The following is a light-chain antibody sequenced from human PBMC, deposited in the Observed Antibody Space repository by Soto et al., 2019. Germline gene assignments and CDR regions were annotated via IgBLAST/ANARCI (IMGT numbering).Light chain of an antibody. CDR2: RVS. J-gene: IGKJ1*01. V-gene: IGKV2-30*01. CDR1: QSLLYNDGSTY. Sequence: DVLMTQSPVSLPVTLGQPASISCRSSQSLLYNDGSTYLNWFQQGPGQSPRRLIYRVSNRDSGVPDRFSGSGSGTNFTLKISSVEAEDVGVYYCMQGTHWPRTFGQGTKVEVK. CDR3: MQGTHWPRT.